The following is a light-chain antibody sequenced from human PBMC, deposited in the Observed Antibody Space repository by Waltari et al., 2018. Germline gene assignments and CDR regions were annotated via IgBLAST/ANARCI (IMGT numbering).Light chain of an antibody. CDR2: GAS. CDR1: QSVSSSY. V-gene: IGKV3-20*01. Sequence: GTLSLSPGERATLSCRASQSVSSSYLAWYQQKPGQAPRLLIYGASSRATGIPDFTLTISRLEPEDFAVYYCQQYGSSSLTFGGGTKVEIK. J-gene: IGKJ4*01. CDR3: QQYGSSSLT.